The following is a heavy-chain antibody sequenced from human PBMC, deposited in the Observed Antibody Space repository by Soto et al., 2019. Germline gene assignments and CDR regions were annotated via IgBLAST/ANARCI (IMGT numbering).Heavy chain of an antibody. J-gene: IGHJ6*02. Sequence: QVQLQESVPGLVKPSETLSLTCTVSGGSITNYYCSWFRQPPGKGLEWIGYIQYSGYSAYNLSLKRRLTMSMYTSKPQFPLMLESVPAPDTAAYYCASHGFGSLQGLVDVWGQGTTVIVSS. D-gene: IGHD3-10*01. CDR3: ASHGFGSLQGLVDV. CDR1: GGSITNYY. V-gene: IGHV4-59*08. CDR2: IQYSGYS.